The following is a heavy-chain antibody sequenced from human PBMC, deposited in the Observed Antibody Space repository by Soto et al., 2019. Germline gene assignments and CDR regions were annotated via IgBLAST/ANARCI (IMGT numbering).Heavy chain of an antibody. CDR2: INPKNGDT. Sequence: ASVKVSCKASGYSFTGYYIHWVRQAPGPGLEWMGWINPKNGDTTYAQKFQGLVTMTGDTSISSVYMELSRLRSDDTAVYYCARRGAYYDYWGQGTLVTVSS. J-gene: IGHJ4*02. D-gene: IGHD3-16*01. CDR1: GYSFTGYY. CDR3: ARRGAYYDY. V-gene: IGHV1-2*04.